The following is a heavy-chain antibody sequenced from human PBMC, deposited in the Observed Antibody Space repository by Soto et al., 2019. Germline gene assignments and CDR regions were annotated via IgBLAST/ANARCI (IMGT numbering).Heavy chain of an antibody. V-gene: IGHV3-64D*08. CDR1: GFTFSSYA. CDR3: VKDRLVPAALIRDYYGMDV. Sequence: GGSLRLSCSASGFTFSSYAMHWVRQAPGKGLEYVSAISSNGGSTYYADSVKGRFTISRDNSKNTLYLQMSSLRAEDTAVYYCVKDRLVPAALIRDYYGMDVWGQGTTGTVSS. J-gene: IGHJ6*02. CDR2: ISSNGGST. D-gene: IGHD2-2*01.